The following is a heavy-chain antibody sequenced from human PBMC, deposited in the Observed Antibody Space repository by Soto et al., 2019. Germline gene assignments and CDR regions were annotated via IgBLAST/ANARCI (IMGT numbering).Heavy chain of an antibody. J-gene: IGHJ4*02. D-gene: IGHD5-12*01. CDR1: GYTFTSYG. Sequence: ASVKVSCKASGYTFTSYGISWVRQAPGQGLEWMGWISAYKGNTNYAQKLQGRVTMTTDTSTSTAYMELGGLRSDDTAVYYCARELATIREYYFDYWGQGTLVTVSS. CDR2: ISAYKGNT. V-gene: IGHV1-18*01. CDR3: ARELATIREYYFDY.